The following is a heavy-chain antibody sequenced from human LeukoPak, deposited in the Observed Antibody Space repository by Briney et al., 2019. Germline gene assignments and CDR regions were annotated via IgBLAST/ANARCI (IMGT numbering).Heavy chain of an antibody. CDR1: GYTFTSYG. J-gene: IGHJ4*02. CDR3: ARDRYYYDSSGYYSHFDY. Sequence: ASVNVSCKASGYTFTSYGISWVRQAPGQGLEWMGWISAYNGNTNYAQKLQGRVTMTTDTSTSTAYMELRSLRSDDTAVYYCARDRYYYDSSGYYSHFDYWGQGTLVTVAS. D-gene: IGHD3-22*01. V-gene: IGHV1-18*01. CDR2: ISAYNGNT.